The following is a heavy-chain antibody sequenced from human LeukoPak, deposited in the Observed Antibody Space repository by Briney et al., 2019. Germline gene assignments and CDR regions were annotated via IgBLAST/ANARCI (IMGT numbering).Heavy chain of an antibody. J-gene: IGHJ6*02. Sequence: ASVKVSCKASRYTFTGYYMHWVRQAPGQGLEWMGWINPNSGGTNYAQKFQGRVTMTRDTSISTAYMELSRLRSDDTAVYYCARAPGIAAAGTGPYYYGMDVWGQGTTVTVSS. CDR2: INPNSGGT. D-gene: IGHD6-13*01. CDR3: ARAPGIAAAGTGPYYYGMDV. CDR1: RYTFTGYY. V-gene: IGHV1-2*02.